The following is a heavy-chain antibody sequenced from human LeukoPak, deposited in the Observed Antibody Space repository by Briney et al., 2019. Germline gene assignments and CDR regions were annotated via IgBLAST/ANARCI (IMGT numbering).Heavy chain of an antibody. Sequence: PSETLSLTCAVYGGSFSDYSRTWIRQPPGKGLEYIGEINPSGGTNHNPSLMSRVSVSVDTSKNQISLRVSSVTAGDTAVYYCARVGYRYSINDWSRIGLGAYPSKYYYHMDVWGKGTTVTVSS. CDR3: ARVGYRYSINDWSRIGLGAYPSKYYYHMDV. J-gene: IGHJ6*03. CDR2: INPSGGT. V-gene: IGHV4-34*01. CDR1: GGSFSDYS. D-gene: IGHD5-18*01.